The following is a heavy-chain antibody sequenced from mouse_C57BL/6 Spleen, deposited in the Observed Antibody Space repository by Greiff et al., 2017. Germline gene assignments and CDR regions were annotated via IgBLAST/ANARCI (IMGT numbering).Heavy chain of an antibody. CDR1: GYTFTSYW. J-gene: IGHJ1*03. D-gene: IGHD1-1*01. CDR3: ATVYGSRHWYFDV. Sequence: QVQLQQPGAELVKPGASVKLSCKASGYTFTSYWMHWVKQRPGRGLEWIGRIDPNSGGTKYNEKFKGKATLTVDKPSSTAYMQLSSLTSEDSAVYDCATVYGSRHWYFDVWGTGTTVTVSS. CDR2: IDPNSGGT. V-gene: IGHV1-72*01.